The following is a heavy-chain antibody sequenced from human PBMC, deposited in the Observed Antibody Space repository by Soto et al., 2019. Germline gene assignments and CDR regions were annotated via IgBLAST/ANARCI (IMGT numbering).Heavy chain of an antibody. J-gene: IGHJ6*02. CDR2: IYHSGST. D-gene: IGHD5-12*01. CDR3: ARRRGFPYYYDMDA. V-gene: IGHV4-30-2*01. CDR1: GGSISSGGYS. Sequence: SETLSLTCSVSGGSISSGGYSWSWIRQPPGKGLEWIGYIYHSGSTYYNPSLKSRVTISVDRSKNQFSLKLSSVTAADTAVYYCARRRGFPYYYDMDAWGEGTTLTVPS.